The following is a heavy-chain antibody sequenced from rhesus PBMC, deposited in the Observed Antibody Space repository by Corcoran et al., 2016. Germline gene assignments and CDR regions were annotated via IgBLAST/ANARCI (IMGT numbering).Heavy chain of an antibody. D-gene: IGHD1-7*02. CDR3: ARRVTGTTLYYFDY. V-gene: IGHV4-127*01. CDR2: IGGSSGRT. Sequence: QVQLQESGPGVVKPSETLSLTCAVSGGSISGYYLWSWIRQPPGKGLAWIGYIGGSSGRTNYNPALQSRVPISKDTSKNQFSLKLISVTAADTAVYYCARRVTGTTLYYFDYWGQGVLVTVSS. CDR1: GGSISGYYL. J-gene: IGHJ4*01.